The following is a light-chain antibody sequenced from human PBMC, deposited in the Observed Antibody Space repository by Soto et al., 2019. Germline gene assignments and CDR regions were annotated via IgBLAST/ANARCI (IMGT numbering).Light chain of an antibody. Sequence: EIVLTQSPGTLSLSQGEGANLYYTASSSLRGSHLAWYQQKPGQAPRLLLYGASSRATGIPDRFSGSGSGTDFTLTISRLEPEDFAVYYCQHYSTSRGAFGQGTKVDI. V-gene: IGKV3-20*01. CDR3: QHYSTSRGA. CDR2: GAS. CDR1: SSLRGSH. J-gene: IGKJ1*01.